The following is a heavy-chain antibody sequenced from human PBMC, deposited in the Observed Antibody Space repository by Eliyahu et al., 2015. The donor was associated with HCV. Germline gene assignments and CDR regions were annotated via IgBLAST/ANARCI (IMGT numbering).Heavy chain of an antibody. V-gene: IGHV1-2*02. Sequence: QVQLVQSGAEVKKPGTSVKVSCKASGYTFXGSYXXXVRQAPGQGLEWMGWINPNSGGTNYAQKFQGRVTMTRDTSISTAYMELSRLRSDDTAVYYCASPYGSGSYYTADYYYYGMDVWGKGTTVTVSS. D-gene: IGHD3-10*01. CDR3: ASPYGSGSYYTADYYYYGMDV. CDR2: INPNSGGT. J-gene: IGHJ6*04. CDR1: GYTFXGSY.